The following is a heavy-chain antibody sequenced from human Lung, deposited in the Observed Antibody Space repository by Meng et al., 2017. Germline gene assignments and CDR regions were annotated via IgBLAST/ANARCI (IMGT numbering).Heavy chain of an antibody. CDR1: GGSISSSNW. V-gene: IGHV4-4*02. CDR3: VRRGLWLDPQNLDY. D-gene: IGHD6-19*01. Sequence: QGQLQQSGPGLVKPSGTLSLTCAVSGGSISSSNWWSWVRQPPGKGLEWIGEIYHSGSTNYNPSLKSRVTISVDKSKNQFSLKLSSVTAADTAVYYCVRRGLWLDPQNLDYWGQGTLVTVSS. J-gene: IGHJ4*02. CDR2: IYHSGST.